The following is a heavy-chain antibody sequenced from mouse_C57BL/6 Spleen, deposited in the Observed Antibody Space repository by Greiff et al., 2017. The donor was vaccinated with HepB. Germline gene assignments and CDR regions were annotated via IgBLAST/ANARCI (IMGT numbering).Heavy chain of an antibody. CDR3: AGLGPYAMDY. V-gene: IGHV5-12*01. CDR1: GFTFSDYY. J-gene: IGHJ4*01. Sequence: EVQLQESGGGLVQPGGSLKLSCAASGFTFSDYYMYWVRQTPEKRLEWVAYISNGGGSTYYPDTVKGRFTISRDNAKNTLYLQMSRLKSEDTAMYYCAGLGPYAMDYWGQGTSVTVSS. CDR2: ISNGGGST. D-gene: IGHD4-1*01.